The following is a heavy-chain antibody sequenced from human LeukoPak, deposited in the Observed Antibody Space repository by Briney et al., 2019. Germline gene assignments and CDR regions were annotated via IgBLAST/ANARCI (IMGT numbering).Heavy chain of an antibody. CDR3: ARVLSWELPPGY. J-gene: IGHJ4*02. Sequence: GASVKVSCKASGYMFTGYYMHWVRQAPGQGLEWMGWINPNSGGTNYAQKFQGRVTMTRDTSISTAHMELSRLRSDDTAVYYCARVLSWELPPGYWGQGTLVTVSS. V-gene: IGHV1-2*02. CDR2: INPNSGGT. CDR1: GYMFTGYY. D-gene: IGHD1-26*01.